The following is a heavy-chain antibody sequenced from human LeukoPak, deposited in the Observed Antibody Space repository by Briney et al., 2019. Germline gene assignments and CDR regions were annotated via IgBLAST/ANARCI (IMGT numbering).Heavy chain of an antibody. D-gene: IGHD3-10*02. CDR3: ARGATLFTYFDS. Sequence: SESLSLTCSVSGGSTSDYYWNWIRQPAGQGLEWLGRIYYTGNTAYNPSLERRLTMSLDTAKNQFSLKVTSVTAADTAVYYCARGATLFTYFDSWGQRTVRTLCS. CDR1: GGSTSDYY. J-gene: IGHJ4*02. V-gene: IGHV4-4*07. CDR2: IYYTGNT.